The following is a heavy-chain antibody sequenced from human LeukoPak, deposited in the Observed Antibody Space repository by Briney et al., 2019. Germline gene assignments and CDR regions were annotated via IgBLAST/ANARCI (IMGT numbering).Heavy chain of an antibody. V-gene: IGHV4-39*07. Sequence: SETLSLTCTVSGGSISSSSYYWGWIRQPPGKGLEWIGSIYYSGSTYYNPSLKSRVTISVDTSKNQFSLKLSSVTAADTAVYYCARDKATYYYDSSGYSFDYWGQGTLVTVSS. CDR3: ARDKATYYYDSSGYSFDY. CDR1: GGSISSSSYY. J-gene: IGHJ4*02. D-gene: IGHD3-22*01. CDR2: IYYSGST.